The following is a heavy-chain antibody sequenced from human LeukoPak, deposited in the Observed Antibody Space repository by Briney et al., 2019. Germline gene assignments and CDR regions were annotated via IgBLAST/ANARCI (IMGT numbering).Heavy chain of an antibody. Sequence: GESLRLSCAASGFTFSSYWMTWVRQAPGKGLEWVANIKQGGSEKYYVDSVKGRFTISRDNAKNSLYLQMNSLRAEDTAVYYCARDGGYCTNGVCRDYYYYYMDVWGKGTTVTVSS. J-gene: IGHJ6*03. V-gene: IGHV3-7*01. CDR1: GFTFSSYW. D-gene: IGHD2-8*01. CDR2: IKQGGSEK. CDR3: ARDGGYCTNGVCRDYYYYYMDV.